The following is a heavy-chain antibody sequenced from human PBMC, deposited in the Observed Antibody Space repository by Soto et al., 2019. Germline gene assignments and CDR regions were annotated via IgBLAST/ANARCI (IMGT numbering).Heavy chain of an antibody. J-gene: IGHJ5*02. D-gene: IGHD3-9*01. CDR3: TGDEMKTGDT. V-gene: IGHV4-4*07. Sequence: PSETLSLTCTGSGVSVKSYTWSWVRQPANKGLEWIGRAFSSVSATYSPSLKSRVRISMDTPENRISLKLDSVTAADAGVYYCTGDEMKTGDTWSRGTLVTVSS. CDR1: GVSVKSYT. CDR2: AFSSVSA.